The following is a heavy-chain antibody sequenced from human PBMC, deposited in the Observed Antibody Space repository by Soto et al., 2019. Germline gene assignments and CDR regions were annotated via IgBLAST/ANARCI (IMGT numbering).Heavy chain of an antibody. CDR2: ISSSSSYI. CDR1: GFTFSRYS. V-gene: IGHV3-21*01. D-gene: IGHD3-22*01. Sequence: PGGSLRLSCADSGFTFSRYSMNWVRQAPGKGLEWVSSISSSSSYIYYADSVKGRFTISRDNAKNSLYLQMNSLRAEDTAVYYCARDPPYYYDSSGPGWGAFDIWGQGTMVTVS. J-gene: IGHJ3*02. CDR3: ARDPPYYYDSSGPGWGAFDI.